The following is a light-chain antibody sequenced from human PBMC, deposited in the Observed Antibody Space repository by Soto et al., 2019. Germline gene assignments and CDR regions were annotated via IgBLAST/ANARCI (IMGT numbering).Light chain of an antibody. CDR2: SAS. J-gene: IGKJ4*01. CDR3: QQLYSHPLT. Sequence: PLTQSPASLSASVGDRVTITCRASQGITSYLAWYQQRPGKAPGLLIYSASTLQSGVPSRFSGSGYGTDFSLTISNLQPEDFATYYCQQLYSHPLTFGGGTKVDIK. CDR1: QGITSY. V-gene: IGKV1-9*01.